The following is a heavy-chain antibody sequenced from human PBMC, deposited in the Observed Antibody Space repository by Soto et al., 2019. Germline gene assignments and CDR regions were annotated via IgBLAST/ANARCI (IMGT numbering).Heavy chain of an antibody. CDR2: INAGNGNT. CDR3: AREGWAYCSSTSCTRRNWFDP. CDR1: GYTFTSYA. Sequence: ASVKGSCKASGYTFTSYAMHWVRQAPGQRLEWMGWINAGNGNTKYSQKFQGRVTITRDTSASTAYMELSSLRSEDTAVYYCAREGWAYCSSTSCTRRNWFDPWGQGTLVTVSS. V-gene: IGHV1-3*01. J-gene: IGHJ5*02. D-gene: IGHD2-2*01.